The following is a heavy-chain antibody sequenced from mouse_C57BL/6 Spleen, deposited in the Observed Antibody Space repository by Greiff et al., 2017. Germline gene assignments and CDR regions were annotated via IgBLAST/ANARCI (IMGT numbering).Heavy chain of an antibody. CDR2: IYPSDSET. D-gene: IGHD4-1*01. Sequence: VKQSCKASGYTFTSYWMDWVKQRPGQGLEWIGNIYPSDSETHYNQKFKDKATLTVDKSSSTAYMQLSSLTSEDSAVYYCAREGVAGTEYYCDYWGQGTTRTVSS. J-gene: IGHJ2*01. CDR1: GYTFTSYW. V-gene: IGHV1-61*01. CDR3: AREGVAGTEYYCDY.